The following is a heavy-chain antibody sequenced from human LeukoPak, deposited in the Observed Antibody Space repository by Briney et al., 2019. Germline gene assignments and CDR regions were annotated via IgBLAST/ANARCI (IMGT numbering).Heavy chain of an antibody. CDR2: INPNSGGT. CDR3: ARDRYCSGGSCYLMGFDP. CDR1: GYTFTGYY. Sequence: ASVKVSCKASGYTFTGYYMHWVRQAPGQGLEWMGWINPNSGGTNYAQKFQGRVTMTRDTSISTAYMELSRLRSDDTAVYYCARDRYCSGGSCYLMGFDPWGQGTLVTVSS. D-gene: IGHD2-15*01. V-gene: IGHV1-2*02. J-gene: IGHJ5*02.